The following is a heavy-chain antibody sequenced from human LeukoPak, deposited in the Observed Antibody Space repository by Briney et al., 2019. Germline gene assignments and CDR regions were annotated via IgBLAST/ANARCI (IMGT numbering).Heavy chain of an antibody. Sequence: SETLSLTCTVSGGSISSYYWSWIRQSPGKGLECIGYIHYTGSTNYNPSLKSRVTISVDTSKNQFSLKLNSVTAADTAVYYCARESGSYLWRSWLNPWGQGTLVTVSS. CDR2: IHYTGST. V-gene: IGHV4-59*01. J-gene: IGHJ5*02. D-gene: IGHD3-16*01. CDR3: ARESGSYLWRSWLNP. CDR1: GGSISSYY.